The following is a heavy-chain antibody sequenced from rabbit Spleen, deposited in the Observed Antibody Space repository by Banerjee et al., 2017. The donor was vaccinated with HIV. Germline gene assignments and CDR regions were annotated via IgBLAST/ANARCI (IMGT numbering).Heavy chain of an antibody. CDR2: IYAGSSSST. V-gene: IGHV1S40*01. CDR1: GFSFSSGYD. CDR3: ARDTSSSFSSYGMDL. J-gene: IGHJ6*01. Sequence: QSLEESGGGLVKPGASLTLTCKASGFSFSSGYDMCWVRQAPGKGLEWIACIYAGSSSSTYSATWAKGRFTLSKTSSTTVTLQMTSLTAADTATYFCARDTSSSFSSYGMDLWGQGTLVTVS. D-gene: IGHD1-1*01.